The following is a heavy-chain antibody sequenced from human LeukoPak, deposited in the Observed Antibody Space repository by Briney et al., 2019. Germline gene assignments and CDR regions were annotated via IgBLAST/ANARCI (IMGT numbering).Heavy chain of an antibody. CDR1: GGTFSSYA. Sequence: ASVKVSCKASGGTFSSYAISWVRQAPGQGLEWMGGIIPIFGTANYAQKFQGRVTITADESTSTAYMELSSLRSEDTAVYYCARGGDWSGYYNWFDPWGQGTLVTVSS. V-gene: IGHV1-69*01. CDR2: IIPIFGTA. CDR3: ARGGDWSGYYNWFDP. D-gene: IGHD3-3*01. J-gene: IGHJ5*02.